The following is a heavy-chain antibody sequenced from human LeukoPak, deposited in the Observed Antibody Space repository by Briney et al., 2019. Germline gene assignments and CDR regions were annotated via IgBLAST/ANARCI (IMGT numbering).Heavy chain of an antibody. D-gene: IGHD3-10*01. J-gene: IGHJ6*04. CDR1: GYILTTYG. Sequence: ASVKVSCKASGYILTTYGFSWVRQAPGQGLEWMGWISPYNGNTNYAQKFQGRFTMTADTSTSIVYMELRSLRSDDTAVYYCARGPYYGSGSRADGMDVWGKGTTVTVSS. V-gene: IGHV1-18*04. CDR2: ISPYNGNT. CDR3: ARGPYYGSGSRADGMDV.